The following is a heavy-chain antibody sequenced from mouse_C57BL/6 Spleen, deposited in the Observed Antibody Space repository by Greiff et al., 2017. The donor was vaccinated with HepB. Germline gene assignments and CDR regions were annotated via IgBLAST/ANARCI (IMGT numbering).Heavy chain of an antibody. CDR3: ARVEDDGSSSWYCDV. CDR2: IYPGDGDT. V-gene: IGHV1-82*01. D-gene: IGHD1-1*01. CDR1: GYAFSSSW. J-gene: IGHJ1*03. Sequence: QVQLQQSGPELVKPGASVKISCKASGYAFSSSWMNWVKQRPGKGLEWIGRIYPGDGDTNYNGKFKGKATLTADKSSSTAYMQLSSLTSEDSAVFFCARVEDDGSSSWYCDVWGRGTTVTVSS.